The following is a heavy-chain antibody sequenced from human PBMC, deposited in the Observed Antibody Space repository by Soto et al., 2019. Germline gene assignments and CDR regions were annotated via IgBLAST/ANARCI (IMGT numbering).Heavy chain of an antibody. CDR3: ARSPPAPYAAAGTLGSGMDV. CDR2: IYSGGST. CDR1: GFTVSSNY. J-gene: IGHJ6*02. Sequence: GGSLRLSCAASGFTVSSNYMSWVRQAPGKGLEWVSVIYSGGSTYYADSVKGRFTISRDNSKNMLYLQMNSLRAEDTAVYYCARSPPAPYAAAGTLGSGMDVWGQGTTVTVSS. D-gene: IGHD6-13*01. V-gene: IGHV3-53*01.